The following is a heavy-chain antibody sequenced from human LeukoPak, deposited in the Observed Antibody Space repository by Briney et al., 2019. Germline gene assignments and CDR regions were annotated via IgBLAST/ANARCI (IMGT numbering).Heavy chain of an antibody. J-gene: IGHJ5*02. CDR1: GYTFTSYG. CDR2: ISAYNGNT. V-gene: IGHV1-18*01. CDR3: ARSYYYVISGYPNWFDP. Sequence: ASVKVSCKASGYTFTSYGISWVRQAPGQGLEWMGWISAYNGNTNYAQKLQGRVTMTTDTSTSTAYMELRSLRSDDTAVYYCARSYYYVISGYPNWFDPWAREPWSPSPQ. D-gene: IGHD3-22*01.